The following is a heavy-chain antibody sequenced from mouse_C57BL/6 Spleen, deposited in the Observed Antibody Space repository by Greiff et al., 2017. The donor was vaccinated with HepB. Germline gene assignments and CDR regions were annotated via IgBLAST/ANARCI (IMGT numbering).Heavy chain of an antibody. CDR2: ISYDGSN. V-gene: IGHV3-6*01. D-gene: IGHD2-1*01. J-gene: IGHJ3*01. CDR3: ARHYGNYVAWFAY. Sequence: VQLKESGPGLVKPSQSLSLTCSVTGYSITSGYYWNWIRQFPGNKLEWMGYISYDGSNNYNPSLKNRISITRDTSKNQFFLKLNSVTTEDTATYYCARHYGNYVAWFAYWGQGTLVTVSA. CDR1: GYSITSGYY.